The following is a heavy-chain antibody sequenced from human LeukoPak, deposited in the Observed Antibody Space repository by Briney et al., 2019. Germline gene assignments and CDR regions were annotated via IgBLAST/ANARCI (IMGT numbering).Heavy chain of an antibody. V-gene: IGHV3-53*01. D-gene: IGHD3-10*01. CDR1: GISVSGTF. J-gene: IGHJ4*02. CDR2: MHSGGAT. Sequence: GGSLRLSCVASGISVSGTFMSWVRQAPGQGGEWVSIMHSGGATHYADSVKGRFSVSRDNVENTLYLQMDNLRVEDTAVYYCARVVTFELDYWGQGTPVLVSS. CDR3: ARVVTFELDY.